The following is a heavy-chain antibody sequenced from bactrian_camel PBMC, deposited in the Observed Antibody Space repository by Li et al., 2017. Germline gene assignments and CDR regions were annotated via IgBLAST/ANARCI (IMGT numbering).Heavy chain of an antibody. CDR3: GANLGAPCVGGYWTSDGRVGY. Sequence: VQLVESGGGSVQPGGSLRLSCAASGFTFANYDMAWVRQAPGKGLEWVSGINSGGGTTYYADSVKGRFTISQDSAKNTIYLQMDNLKPEDTAMFYCGANLGAPCVGGYWTSDGRVGYWGRGTQVTVS. V-gene: IGHV3S40*01. CDR2: INSGGGTT. CDR1: GFTFANYD. D-gene: IGHD5*01. J-gene: IGHJ6*01.